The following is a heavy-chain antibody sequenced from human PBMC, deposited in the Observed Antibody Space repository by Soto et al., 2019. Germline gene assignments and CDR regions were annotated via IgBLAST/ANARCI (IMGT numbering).Heavy chain of an antibody. CDR2: VKSKPAGGTT. D-gene: IGHD3-22*01. V-gene: IGHV3-15*07. J-gene: IGHJ4*02. CDR3: STASYINMIAVCLDY. Sequence: GGSLRLSCTASGFIFSNAWINWVRQAPGKGLEWVGRVKSKPAGGTTDFAAPVKGRFAISRDDSKNIVYMQMNSLRTEDTAVYYCSTASYINMIAVCLDYWGLGTRVTVSS. CDR1: GFIFSNAW.